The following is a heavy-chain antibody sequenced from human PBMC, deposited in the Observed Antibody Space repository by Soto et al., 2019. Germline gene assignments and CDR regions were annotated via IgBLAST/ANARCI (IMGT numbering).Heavy chain of an antibody. J-gene: IGHJ4*02. CDR3: ARSYDSSGYYSG. Sequence: SETLSLTCAVNGGSFSEYYWNWIRPPPGKGLEWIGEINHSGSTNYNFNPSLKSRVTISVDTSKNQFPLKLSSVTAADTAVYYCARSYDSSGYYSGWGQGTLVTVSS. CDR2: INHSGST. D-gene: IGHD3-22*01. CDR1: GGSFSEYY. V-gene: IGHV4-34*01.